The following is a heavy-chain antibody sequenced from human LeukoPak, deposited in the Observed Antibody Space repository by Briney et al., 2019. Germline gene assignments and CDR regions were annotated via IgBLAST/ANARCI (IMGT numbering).Heavy chain of an antibody. CDR3: ARRVYYYYYMDV. V-gene: IGHV3-11*01. CDR1: GFTFSDYY. Sequence: GGSLRLSCAASGFTFSDYYTSWIRQAPGKGLEWVSYISSSGSTIYYADSVKGRFTISRDNAKNSLYLQMNSLRAEDTAVYYCARRVYYYYYMDVWGKGTTVTVSS. CDR2: ISSSGSTI. J-gene: IGHJ6*03.